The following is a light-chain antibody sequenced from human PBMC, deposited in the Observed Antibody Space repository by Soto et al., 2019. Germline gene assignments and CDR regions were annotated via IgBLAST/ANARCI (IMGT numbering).Light chain of an antibody. Sequence: QSALTQPASVSGSPGQSITISCTGTSSDVGGYNYVSWYQQHPGKAPKLMIYEVSNRPSGVSNRFSGSKSGSTASLTISGLQAEDEADYYCNSYTRSITQVFGTGTKLTVL. CDR2: EVS. V-gene: IGLV2-14*01. CDR3: NSYTRSITQV. CDR1: SSDVGGYNY. J-gene: IGLJ1*01.